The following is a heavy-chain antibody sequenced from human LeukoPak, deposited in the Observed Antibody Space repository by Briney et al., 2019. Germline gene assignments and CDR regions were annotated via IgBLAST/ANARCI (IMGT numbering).Heavy chain of an antibody. CDR2: ISYDGSNK. V-gene: IGHV3-30*18. D-gene: IGHD3-16*01. CDR1: GFTFDSYG. Sequence: GGSLGLSCAASGFTFDSYGIHWVRQAPGKGLEWVAGISYDGSNKYFGGSVKGRFTISRDNSRNTVYLQMNSLRIEDTAMHYCAKVWRDDHISGSYRGFHHWGHGTLVTVSS. CDR3: AKVWRDDHISGSYRGFHH. J-gene: IGHJ4*01.